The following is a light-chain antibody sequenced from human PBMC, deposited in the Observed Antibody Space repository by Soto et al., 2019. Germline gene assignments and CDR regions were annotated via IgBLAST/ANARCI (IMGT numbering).Light chain of an antibody. CDR2: DAS. V-gene: IGKV1-5*01. CDR1: QSISSW. Sequence: GDRVTITCRASQSISSWLAWYQQKPGKAPKLLIYDASSLESGVPSRFSGSGSGTEFTLTISSLQPDDFPTYYCQQFACGQGTKGDLK. CDR3: QQFA. J-gene: IGKJ1*01.